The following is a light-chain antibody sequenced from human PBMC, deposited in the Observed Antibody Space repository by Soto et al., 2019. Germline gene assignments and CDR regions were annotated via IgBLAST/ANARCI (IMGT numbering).Light chain of an antibody. CDR2: EGS. Sequence: QSALTQPASVSGSPRQSITISCTGASGDVGSYNLVSWYQQHPGKAPKLMIYEGSKRPSGVSNRFSGSKSGNTASLTISGLQAEDEADYYCCSYAGSVYVFGSGTKVTVL. CDR3: CSYAGSVYV. CDR1: SGDVGSYNL. V-gene: IGLV2-23*01. J-gene: IGLJ1*01.